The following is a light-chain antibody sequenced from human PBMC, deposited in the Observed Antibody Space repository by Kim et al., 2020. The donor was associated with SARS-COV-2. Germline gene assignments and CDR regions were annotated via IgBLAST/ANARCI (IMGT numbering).Light chain of an antibody. CDR3: AAWDDSLSGPWV. V-gene: IGLV1-47*01. Sequence: QSVLTLPPSASGTPGQRVTISCSGSSSNIGSNYVYWYQQLPGTAPKLLIYRNNQRPSGVPDRFSGSKSGTSASLAISGLRSEDEADYYCAAWDDSLSGPWVFGGGTQLTVL. CDR2: RNN. CDR1: SSNIGSNY. J-gene: IGLJ3*02.